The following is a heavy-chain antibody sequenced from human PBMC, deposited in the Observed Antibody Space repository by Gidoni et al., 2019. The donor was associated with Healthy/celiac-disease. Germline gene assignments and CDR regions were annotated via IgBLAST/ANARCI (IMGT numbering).Heavy chain of an antibody. J-gene: IGHJ4*02. D-gene: IGHD6-19*01. CDR1: GYTFTSYA. V-gene: IGHV1-3*01. CDR2: INAGNGNT. CDR3: ARVQYSSGCRRFDY. Sequence: QVQLVQSGAAVKKPGASVQVYCKASGYTFTSYAMHWVRQSPGQRLEWMGWINAGNGNTKYSQKFQGRVTITRDTSASTAYMELSSLRSEDTAVYYCARVQYSSGCRRFDYWGQGTLVTVSS.